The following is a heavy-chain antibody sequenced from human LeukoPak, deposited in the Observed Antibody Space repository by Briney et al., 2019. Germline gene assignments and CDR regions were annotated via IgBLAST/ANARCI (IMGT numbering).Heavy chain of an antibody. CDR3: ARDPGVVAFHYLDY. Sequence: GGSLTLSCAASGFTFSSHAMAWVRQAPGKGLEWVSAIGGSSGSTYYADSVKGRFTISRDNSKNTVYLQMNNLRADDTAVYYCARDPGVVAFHYLDYWGQGTLVTVSS. CDR1: GFTFSSHA. CDR2: IGGSSGST. V-gene: IGHV3-23*01. J-gene: IGHJ4*02. D-gene: IGHD3-3*01.